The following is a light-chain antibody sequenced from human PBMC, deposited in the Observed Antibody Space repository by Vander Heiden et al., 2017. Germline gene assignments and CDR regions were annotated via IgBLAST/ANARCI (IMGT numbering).Light chain of an antibody. CDR1: SSDVGGYNY. J-gene: IGLJ2*01. V-gene: IGLV2-8*01. CDR2: EVS. CDR3: SSYVGSNNLV. Sequence: QSALTQPPSASGSPGPSVTISCTGTSSDVGGYNYVAWYQQHPGKAPKVMIYEVSKRPSGVPDRFSGSKSGNTASLTVSGLQAEDEADYYCSSYVGSNNLVFGGGTKLTVL.